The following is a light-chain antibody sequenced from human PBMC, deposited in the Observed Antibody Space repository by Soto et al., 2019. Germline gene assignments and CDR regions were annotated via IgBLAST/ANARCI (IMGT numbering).Light chain of an antibody. CDR3: QSYDSSRVG. Sequence: QSVLTQPPSVSGAPGQRVTISCTGNSSNIGAGYDVHWYQQFPGAAPKVLIHGNTNRPAGVPARFPGPKSGTSAALAITGRQAEDEADYYCQSYDSSRVGFGGGTKLTVL. CDR1: SSNIGAGYD. J-gene: IGLJ2*01. CDR2: GNT. V-gene: IGLV1-40*01.